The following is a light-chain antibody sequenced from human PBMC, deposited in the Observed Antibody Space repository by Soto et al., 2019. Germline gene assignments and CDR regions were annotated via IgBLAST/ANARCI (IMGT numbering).Light chain of an antibody. CDR1: QSVSSS. V-gene: IGKV1-5*01. Sequence: DIEITQSPSTLSAPLGDRVTISCRASQSVSSSVAWYQQKAGKAPNLLIYDASSRASGIPDRFSATGSGTEFSLTISRLEPEDFAAYYCQQYFNSPLTFGQGTKV. CDR2: DAS. J-gene: IGKJ1*01. CDR3: QQYFNSPLT.